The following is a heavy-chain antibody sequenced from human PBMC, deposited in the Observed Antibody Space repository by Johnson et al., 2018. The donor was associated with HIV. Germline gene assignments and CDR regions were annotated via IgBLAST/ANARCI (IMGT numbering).Heavy chain of an antibody. J-gene: IGHJ3*02. V-gene: IGHV3-33*06. Sequence: QVQLVESGGGVVQPGRSLRLSCAASGFTFSSYAMHWVRQAPGKGLEWVAVIWYDGSTEYYADSVKGRFTISRDNSKNTLYLHMNSLRVEDTAVYYCAKGQVARSAFDIWGQGTMVTVSS. CDR3: AKGQVARSAFDI. CDR1: GFTFSSYA. CDR2: IWYDGSTE.